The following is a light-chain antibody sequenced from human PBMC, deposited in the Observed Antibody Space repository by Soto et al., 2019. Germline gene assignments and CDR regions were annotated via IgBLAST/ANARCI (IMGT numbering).Light chain of an antibody. CDR1: SGDVGGYNY. CDR3: SSYAGNNNLV. V-gene: IGLV2-8*01. CDR2: EVS. J-gene: IGLJ2*01. Sequence: QPVLTQPPSASGSPGQSVTISCTGTSGDVGGYNYVSWYQQHPGKAPKFMIYEVSKRPSGVPDRFSGSKSGNTASLTVSGLQAEDEADYYCSSYAGNNNLVFGGGTKLTVL.